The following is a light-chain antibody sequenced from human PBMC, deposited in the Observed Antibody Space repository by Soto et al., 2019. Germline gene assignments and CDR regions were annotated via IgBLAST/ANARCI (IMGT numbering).Light chain of an antibody. CDR2: ENV. CDR1: SSNIGSPYD. CDR3: QSYDNRLGAWV. V-gene: IGLV1-40*01. J-gene: IGLJ3*02. Sequence: QSVLTQPPSVSGAPGQRVTIPCTGSSSNIGSPYDVHWYQQLAGAAPKLLIYENVNRPSGVPDRFSGSKSGTSASLAITGLRAGEEAAYSCQSYDNRLGAWVFGGGTKLPVL.